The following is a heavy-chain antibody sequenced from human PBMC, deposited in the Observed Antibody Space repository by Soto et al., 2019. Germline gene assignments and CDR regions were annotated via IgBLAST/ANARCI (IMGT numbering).Heavy chain of an antibody. CDR2: IYYSGSA. V-gene: IGHV4-31*03. CDR3: ARDVSRNWQYLDY. J-gene: IGHJ4*02. D-gene: IGHD6-13*01. CDR1: GGSISSGDYY. Sequence: PSETLSLTCFVSGGSISSGDYYWGWIRQHPGKGLEWIGYIYYSGSAYYNPSLKSRVTMSVDTSKNQFSLKLSSVTAADTAIYFCARDVSRNWQYLDYWGQGTLVTVSS.